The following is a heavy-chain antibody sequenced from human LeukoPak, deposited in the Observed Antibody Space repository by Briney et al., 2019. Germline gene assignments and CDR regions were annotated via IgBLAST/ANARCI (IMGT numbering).Heavy chain of an antibody. D-gene: IGHD4-17*01. CDR3: ARTNDYGDSSAYYYYYGMDV. J-gene: IGHJ6*02. Sequence: GGSLRLSCAASGFTFSSYAMHWVRQAPGKGLEWVAVISYDGSNKYYADSVKGRFTISRDNSKNTLYLQMNSLRAEDTAVYYCARTNDYGDSSAYYYYYGMDVWGQGTTVTVS. V-gene: IGHV3-30-3*01. CDR1: GFTFSSYA. CDR2: ISYDGSNK.